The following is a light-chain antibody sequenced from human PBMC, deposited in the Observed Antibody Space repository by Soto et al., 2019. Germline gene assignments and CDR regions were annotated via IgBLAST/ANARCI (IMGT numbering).Light chain of an antibody. V-gene: IGKV1-5*01. CDR3: QQYNSYSWT. CDR2: EAS. CDR1: QSISSW. Sequence: DIQMTQSPSTLSASVGDRVTITCRASQSISSWLAWYQQKPGKAPKILIYEASSLERGVPSRFSASGSGTEFTLTISSLQPDDFATYYCQQYNSYSWTFGQGTKVDIK. J-gene: IGKJ1*01.